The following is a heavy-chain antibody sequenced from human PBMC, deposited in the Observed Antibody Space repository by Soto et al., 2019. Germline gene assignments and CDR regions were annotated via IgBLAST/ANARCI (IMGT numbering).Heavy chain of an antibody. D-gene: IGHD3-16*01. V-gene: IGHV3-48*02. J-gene: IGHJ4*02. Sequence: AGGSLRLSCAASGFTFTSYSMNWVRQAPGEGLEWVSYIGHKSDNIKYAESVKGRFTISRDNAKNSLYLQMNNLRDEDTAVYNCVRDHNWAFDYWGQRNPVTVSS. CDR2: IGHKSDNI. CDR3: VRDHNWAFDY. CDR1: GFTFTSYS.